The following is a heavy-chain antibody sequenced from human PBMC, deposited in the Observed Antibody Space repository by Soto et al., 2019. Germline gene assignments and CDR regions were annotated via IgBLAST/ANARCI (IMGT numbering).Heavy chain of an antibody. J-gene: IGHJ4*02. CDR3: AKNRGFYDSSGLEY. CDR2: ISTGGSTI. Sequence: PGGSLRLSCAASGFTFSDSYMSWIRQAPGKGLEWVSYISTGGSTIQYADSVKGRFTVSRDNAKNSLYLQMNSLRGEDTAVYYCAKNRGFYDSSGLEYWGQGTLVTVSS. D-gene: IGHD3-22*01. CDR1: GFTFSDSY. V-gene: IGHV3-11*01.